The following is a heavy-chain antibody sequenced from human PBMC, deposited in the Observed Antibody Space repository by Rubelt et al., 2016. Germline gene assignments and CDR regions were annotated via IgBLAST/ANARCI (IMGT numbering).Heavy chain of an antibody. J-gene: IGHJ4*02. V-gene: IGHV3-21*01. CDR3: ARERGYSSSSGEYYFDY. Sequence: EYVSSISSSSTNVHFADSVKGRFSISRDNSKNTLYLQMSSLGAEDTAVYYCARERGYSSSSGEYYFDYWGQGTLVTVSS. D-gene: IGHD6-6*01. CDR2: ISSSSTNV.